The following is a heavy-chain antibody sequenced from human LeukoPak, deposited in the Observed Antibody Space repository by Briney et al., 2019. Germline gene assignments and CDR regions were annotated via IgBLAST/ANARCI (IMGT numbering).Heavy chain of an antibody. CDR1: GFSFTTTGVG. Sequence: SGPTLVKPTQTLTLTCSFSGFSFTTTGVGVGWIRQPPGKAPEWPANIYWDDDKFYSPSLKSRLTITKDASKNQVVLTITNMDPVDTGTYYCAHRQLAGSPGDFDCWGQGTLVTAAS. CDR3: AHRQLAGSPGDFDC. D-gene: IGHD1-26*01. V-gene: IGHV2-5*02. J-gene: IGHJ4*02. CDR2: IYWDDDK.